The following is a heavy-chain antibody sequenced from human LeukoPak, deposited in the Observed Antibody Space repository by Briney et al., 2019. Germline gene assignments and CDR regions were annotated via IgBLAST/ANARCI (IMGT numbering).Heavy chain of an antibody. CDR1: GFTFSSYS. CDR3: AGAYDFWSGYPYYFDY. J-gene: IGHJ4*02. V-gene: IGHV3-21*01. CDR2: ISSSSSYI. Sequence: PGGSLRFSCAASGFTFSSYSMNWVRQAPGKGLEWVSSISSSSSYIYYADSVKGRFTISRDNAKNSLYLQMNSLRAEDTAVYYCAGAYDFWSGYPYYFDYWGQGTLVTVSS. D-gene: IGHD3-3*01.